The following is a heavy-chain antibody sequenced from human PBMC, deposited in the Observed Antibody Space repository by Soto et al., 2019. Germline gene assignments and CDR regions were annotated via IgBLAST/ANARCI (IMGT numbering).Heavy chain of an antibody. CDR3: AFYGDNPHD. V-gene: IGHV3-23*01. D-gene: IGHD4-17*01. CDR1: GFTFSNYA. CDR2: ISGSGGGT. J-gene: IGHJ4*02. Sequence: GGSLRLSCAASGFTFSNYAMSWVRQAPGEGLEWVSAISGSGGGTYYADSVKGRFTISRDNSKNTVFLLMNSLRAEDTAIYYCAFYGDNPHDWGRGTLVTVSS.